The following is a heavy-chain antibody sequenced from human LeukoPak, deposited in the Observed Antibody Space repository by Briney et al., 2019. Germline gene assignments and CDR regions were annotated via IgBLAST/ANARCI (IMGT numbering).Heavy chain of an antibody. D-gene: IGHD5-18*01. V-gene: IGHV4-39*01. J-gene: IGHJ4*02. CDR2: IYYSGST. CDR1: GGSISSSSYY. CDR3: ARIQLWQDY. Sequence: PSETLSLTCTVSGGSISSSSYYWGWIRQPPGKGLEWIGSIYYSGSTYYNPSLKSRVTISVDTSKNQFSLKLRSVTAADTAVYYCARIQLWQDYWGQGTLVTVSS.